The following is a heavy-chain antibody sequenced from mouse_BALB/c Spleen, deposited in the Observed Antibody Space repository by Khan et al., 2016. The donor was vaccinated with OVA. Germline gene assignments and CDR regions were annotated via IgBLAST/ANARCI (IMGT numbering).Heavy chain of an antibody. V-gene: IGHV9-3-1*01. CDR2: INTYTGEP. J-gene: IGHJ1*01. CDR3: ARSACYWFFDV. Sequence: QIQLVQSGPELKKPGETVKISCKASGYTFTNYGMNWVKQAPGKGLKWMGWINTYTGEPTYADDFKGRFAFSLETSANTASLPINNLKNEYTATDFCARSACYWFFDVWGAGTTVTVSS. CDR1: GYTFTNYG.